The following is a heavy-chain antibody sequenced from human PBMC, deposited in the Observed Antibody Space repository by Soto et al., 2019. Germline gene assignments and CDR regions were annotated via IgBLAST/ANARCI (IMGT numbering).Heavy chain of an antibody. Sequence: QVQLVQSGAEVKKPGSSVKVSCKASGGTFSSYAIHWVRQAPGQGLEWMGGIIPIFATTNYAQKFQGRVTITADESTTTAYMARSSMRSEDTAVYYCASPEAQNRQNYYYGMDVWGQGTTVTVSS. J-gene: IGHJ6*02. CDR3: ASPEAQNRQNYYYGMDV. CDR2: IIPIFATT. V-gene: IGHV1-69*01. CDR1: GGTFSSYA.